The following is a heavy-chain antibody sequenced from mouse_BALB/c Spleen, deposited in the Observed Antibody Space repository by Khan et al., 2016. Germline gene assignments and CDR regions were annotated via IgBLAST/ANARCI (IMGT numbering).Heavy chain of an antibody. J-gene: IGHJ4*01. V-gene: IGHV2-6-7*01. CDR3: ARDGWGYYAMDY. D-gene: IGHD2-2*01. CDR1: GFSIIAYG. Sequence: QVQLKESGPGLVAPSQSLSITCTVSGFSIIAYGVNWVRQPPGKGLEWLGMIWGDGSTDYNSALKSRLTITKDNSKSHVFLKMNSLQTDDTAKYYCARDGWGYYAMDYWGQGTSGTVSS. CDR2: IWGDGST.